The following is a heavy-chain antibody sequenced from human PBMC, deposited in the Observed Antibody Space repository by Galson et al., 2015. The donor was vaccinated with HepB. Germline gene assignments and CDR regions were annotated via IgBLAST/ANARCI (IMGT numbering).Heavy chain of an antibody. CDR1: GYTFTGYY. D-gene: IGHD3-22*01. Sequence: SVKVSCKASGYTFTGYYMHWVRQAPGQGLEWMGWINPNSGGTNYAQKFQGRVTMTRDTSISTAYMELSRLRSDDTAVYYCARAGPSMIVVVTPVGYWGQGTLVTVSS. CDR3: ARAGPSMIVVVTPVGY. V-gene: IGHV1-2*02. J-gene: IGHJ4*02. CDR2: INPNSGGT.